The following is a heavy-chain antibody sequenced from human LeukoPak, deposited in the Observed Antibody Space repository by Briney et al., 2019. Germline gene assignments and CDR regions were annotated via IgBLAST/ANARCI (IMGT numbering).Heavy chain of an antibody. J-gene: IGHJ3*02. D-gene: IGHD4-17*01. CDR1: GFTFSSFW. V-gene: IGHV3-74*01. Sequence: QPGGSLRLSCAASGFTFSSFWMHWVRQAPGKGLVWVSRINSDGSSTNYADSVKGRFTISRDNARNTLYLQMNSLRAEDTAMYYCARDDGYGDNPYAFDIWGQGTKVAVSS. CDR3: ARDDGYGDNPYAFDI. CDR2: INSDGSST.